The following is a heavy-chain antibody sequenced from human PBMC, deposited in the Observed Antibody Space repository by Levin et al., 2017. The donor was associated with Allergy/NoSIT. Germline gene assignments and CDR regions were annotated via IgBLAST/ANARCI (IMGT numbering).Heavy chain of an antibody. D-gene: IGHD6-19*01. CDR3: ARDRNSAVAGIDWTHPLDY. V-gene: IGHV3-33*01. CDR2: IWYDGSNK. CDR1: GFTFSNFG. J-gene: IGHJ4*02. Sequence: PGESLKISCAASGFTFSNFGIHWVRQAPGKGLEWVSAIWYDGSNKYYRDSVKGRFTISRDNSKNTLYLQMDSLRVEDTAVYYCARDRNSAVAGIDWTHPLDYWGQGTLVTVSS.